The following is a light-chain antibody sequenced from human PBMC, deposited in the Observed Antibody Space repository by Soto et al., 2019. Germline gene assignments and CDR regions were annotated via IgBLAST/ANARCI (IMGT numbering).Light chain of an antibody. V-gene: IGLV2-14*01. Sequence: QSALTQPASVSGSPGQSITISCTGTSSDVGGYNYVSWYQQHPGKAPKLMIYEVSYRPSGVSNRFSGSKSGNAASLTISGLQAEDEADYYCSSYTSSNTLVFGTGTKLTFL. CDR3: SSYTSSNTLV. J-gene: IGLJ1*01. CDR2: EVS. CDR1: SSDVGGYNY.